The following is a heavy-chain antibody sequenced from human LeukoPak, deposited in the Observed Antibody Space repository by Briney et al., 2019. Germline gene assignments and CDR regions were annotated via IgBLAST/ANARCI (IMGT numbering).Heavy chain of an antibody. CDR1: GGSISSGGYY. Sequence: PSQTLSLTCTVSGGSISSGGYYWSWIRQRPGKGLEWIGYIYYSGSTYYNPSLKSRVTISVDTSKNQFSLKLSSVTAADTAVYYCARDSGYDANDAFDIWGQGTMVTVSS. D-gene: IGHD5-12*01. V-gene: IGHV4-31*03. CDR3: ARDSGYDANDAFDI. CDR2: IYYSGST. J-gene: IGHJ3*02.